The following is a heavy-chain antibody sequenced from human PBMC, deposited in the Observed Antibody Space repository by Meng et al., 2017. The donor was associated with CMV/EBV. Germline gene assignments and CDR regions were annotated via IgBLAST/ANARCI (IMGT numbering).Heavy chain of an antibody. D-gene: IGHD1/OR15-1a*01. V-gene: IGHV3-23*01. J-gene: IGHJ4*02. CDR2: ISGNSGST. Sequence: GESLKISCATSGFTFNIYANTWVRQAPGKGLEWVSSISGNSGSTYYADSVKGRFTISRDNSKNTLYLQMNSLRAEDTAVYYCARSLTGTGYFFDYWGQGTLVTVSS. CDR3: ARSLTGTGYFFDY. CDR1: GFTFNIYA.